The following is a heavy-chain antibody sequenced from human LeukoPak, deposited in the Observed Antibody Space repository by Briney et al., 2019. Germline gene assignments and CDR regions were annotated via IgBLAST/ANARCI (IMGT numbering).Heavy chain of an antibody. CDR1: GFNFSSCN. J-gene: IGHJ4*02. CDR3: ATSGFSYGHYFDY. V-gene: IGHV3-48*04. CDR2: ISGSSATI. D-gene: IGHD5-18*01. Sequence: GGSLRLSCAASGFNFSSCNMNWVRQAPGKGLEYISYISGSSATIYYPDSVKGRFTISRDNSRNSLYLQMSSLRAEDTAVYYCATSGFSYGHYFDYWGQGALVTVSS.